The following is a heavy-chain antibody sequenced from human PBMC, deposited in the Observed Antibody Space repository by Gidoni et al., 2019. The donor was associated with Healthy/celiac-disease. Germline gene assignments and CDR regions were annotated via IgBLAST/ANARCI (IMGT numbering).Heavy chain of an antibody. CDR1: GLPFRDYY. CDR3: SRDTYYYDSSGYYLLDY. D-gene: IGHD3-22*01. Sequence: QVQLVESGEGLVKPGGSLRLSCAASGLPFRDYYMRWLRQAPGKGLEWFSYISSSSSYTTYADSVKGRFTISRDNAKNSLYLQMNSLRAEDTAVYYCSRDTYYYDSSGYYLLDYWGQGTLVTVSS. J-gene: IGHJ4*02. CDR2: ISSSSSYT. V-gene: IGHV3-11*06.